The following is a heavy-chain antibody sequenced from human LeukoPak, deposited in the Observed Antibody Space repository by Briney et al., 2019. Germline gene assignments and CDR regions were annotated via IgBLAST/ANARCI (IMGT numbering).Heavy chain of an antibody. CDR2: ISSSSSTI. D-gene: IGHD1-26*01. V-gene: IGHV3-48*01. CDR3: ARASWSDY. CDR1: GFTFSSYS. Sequence: GGSLRLSCAASGFTFSSYSMNWVRQAPGKGLEWVSYISSSSSTIYYADSVKGRFTISRDNAKNSLYPQMNSLRAEDTAVYYCARASWSDYWGQGTLVTVSS. J-gene: IGHJ4*02.